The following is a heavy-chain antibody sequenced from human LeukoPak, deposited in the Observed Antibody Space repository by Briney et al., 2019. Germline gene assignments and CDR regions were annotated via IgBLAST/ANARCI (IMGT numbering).Heavy chain of an antibody. CDR1: GGSFSGYY. J-gene: IGHJ3*01. CDR3: ARSHDYSTSLALDV. CDR2: ITYSGST. Sequence: SETLSLTCADYGGSFSGYYWSWIRQPPGKGLEWIGEITYSGSTNYNPSLKSRVTISVDTSKNQFSLKLTSVTAADTAVYYCARSHDYSTSLALDVWGQGTMVTVSS. D-gene: IGHD4-11*01. V-gene: IGHV4-34*01.